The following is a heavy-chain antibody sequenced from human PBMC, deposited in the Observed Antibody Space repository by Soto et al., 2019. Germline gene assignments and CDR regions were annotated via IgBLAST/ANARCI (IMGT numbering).Heavy chain of an antibody. CDR1: GYSFTGHD. Sequence: ASVKVSCKASGYSFTGHDINWVRQAPGQGLEWMGWMQPSSGRTGYAQKFQGRVTMTRDTSINTAYMELSSLTSDDTAFYYCARGVTAGVDYWGQGTLVTVSS. CDR2: MQPSSGRT. J-gene: IGHJ4*02. V-gene: IGHV1-8*01. D-gene: IGHD1-26*01. CDR3: ARGVTAGVDY.